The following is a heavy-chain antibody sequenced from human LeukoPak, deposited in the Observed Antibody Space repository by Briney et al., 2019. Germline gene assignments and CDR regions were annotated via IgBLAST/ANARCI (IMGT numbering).Heavy chain of an antibody. CDR2: IYYSGST. CDR1: GGSISSYY. J-gene: IGHJ4*02. Sequence: PSETLSLTYTVSGGSISSYYWSWIRQPPGKGLEWIGYIYYSGSTNYNPSLKSRVTISVDTSKNQFSLKLSSVTAADTAVYYCARGYYGSGSYFDYWGQGTLVTVSS. CDR3: ARGYYGSGSYFDY. V-gene: IGHV4-59*01. D-gene: IGHD3-10*01.